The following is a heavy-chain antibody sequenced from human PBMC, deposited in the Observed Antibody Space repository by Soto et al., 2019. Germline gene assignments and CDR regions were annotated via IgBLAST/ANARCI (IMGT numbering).Heavy chain of an antibody. CDR3: ARDPGRGAYYDFWSGPHTYYYGMDV. J-gene: IGHJ6*02. CDR2: IWYDGSNK. CDR1: GFTFSSYG. Sequence: HPGGSLRLSCAASGFTFSSYGMHWVRQAPGKGLEWVAVIWYDGSNKYYADSVKGRFTISRDNSKNTLYLQMNSLRAEDTAVYYCARDPGRGAYYDFWSGPHTYYYGMDVWGQGTTVTVSS. D-gene: IGHD3-3*01. V-gene: IGHV3-33*01.